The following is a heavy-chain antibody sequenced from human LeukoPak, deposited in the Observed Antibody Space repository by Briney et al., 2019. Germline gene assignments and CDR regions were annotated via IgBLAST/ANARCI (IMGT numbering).Heavy chain of an antibody. J-gene: IGHJ3*02. Sequence: GRSLRLSCAASGFTFDDYAMHWVRQAPGKGLEWVSGISWNSGSIGYADSVKGRFTISRDNAKNSLHLQMNSLRAEDTALYYWAKDMGGNSDDAFDIWGQGTMVTVSS. CDR2: ISWNSGSI. CDR1: GFTFDDYA. CDR3: AKDMGGNSDDAFDI. V-gene: IGHV3-9*01. D-gene: IGHD4-23*01.